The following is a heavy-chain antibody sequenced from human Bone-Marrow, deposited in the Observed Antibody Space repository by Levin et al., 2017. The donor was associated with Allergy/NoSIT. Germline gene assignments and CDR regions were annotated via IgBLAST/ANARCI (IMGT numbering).Heavy chain of an antibody. Sequence: SQTLSLTCAVYGGSFSGYYWSWIRQPPGKGLEWIGEINHSGSTNYNPSLKSRVTISVDTSKNQFSLKLSSVTAADTAVYYCARDGQQLVYHPYYFDYWGQGTLVTVSS. J-gene: IGHJ4*02. CDR3: ARDGQQLVYHPYYFDY. CDR2: INHSGST. V-gene: IGHV4-34*01. CDR1: GGSFSGYY. D-gene: IGHD6-13*01.